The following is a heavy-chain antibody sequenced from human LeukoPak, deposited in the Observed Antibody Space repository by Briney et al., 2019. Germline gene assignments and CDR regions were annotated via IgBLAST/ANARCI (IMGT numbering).Heavy chain of an antibody. V-gene: IGHV3-74*01. CDR3: ARGRPHGNDY. Sequence: GGSLRLSCAASGFTFSSYWMNWVRQAPGKGLVWVSRIASDGSSTTYADSVKGRFSISRDNAKNTLYLQMNSLRVEDKAVYYCARGRPHGNDYWGQGTLVTVSS. CDR2: IASDGSST. D-gene: IGHD4-23*01. J-gene: IGHJ4*02. CDR1: GFTFSSYW.